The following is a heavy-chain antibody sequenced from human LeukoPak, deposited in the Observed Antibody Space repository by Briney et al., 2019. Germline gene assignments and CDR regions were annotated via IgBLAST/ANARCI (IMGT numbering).Heavy chain of an antibody. V-gene: IGHV3-21*01. D-gene: IGHD4-17*01. Sequence: GGSLRLSCAASGFTFSSYSMNWARQAPGKGLEWVSSISSSSSYIYYADSVKGRFTISRDNAKNSLYLQMNSLRAEDTAVYYCARSGDYLGDYYYYYYMDVWGKGTTVTVSS. CDR3: ARSGDYLGDYYYYYYMDV. CDR1: GFTFSSYS. CDR2: ISSSSSYI. J-gene: IGHJ6*03.